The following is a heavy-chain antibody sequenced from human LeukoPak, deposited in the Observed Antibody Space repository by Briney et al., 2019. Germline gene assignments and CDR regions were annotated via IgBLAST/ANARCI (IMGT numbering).Heavy chain of an antibody. CDR1: GFTFSKYG. Sequence: PGRSLRLSCAASGFTFSKYGMHWVRQAPGKGLEWVAIISYDGSNKYYTDSVKGRFTISRDNSKNTLFLEMNRLRAEDTAIYYCAKEAYYDILSGSEAEGFMDVWGKGTAVIVSS. J-gene: IGHJ6*03. CDR2: ISYDGSNK. CDR3: AKEAYYDILSGSEAEGFMDV. V-gene: IGHV3-30*18. D-gene: IGHD3-9*01.